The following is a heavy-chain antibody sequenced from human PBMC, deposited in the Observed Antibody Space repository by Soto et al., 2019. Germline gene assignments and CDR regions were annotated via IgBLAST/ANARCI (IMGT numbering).Heavy chain of an antibody. CDR1: GGSISSDGYS. CDR2: IYHSGST. V-gene: IGHV4-30-2*01. Sequence: QLQLQESGSGRVKLSQTLYLTCAVSGGSISSDGYSWSWIRQPPGKGLEWIGYIYHSGSTYYNPSLKSRVTISVDRSKNQFSLKLSSVTAADTVVYYCARVPDRWGQGTLVTVSS. J-gene: IGHJ5*02. D-gene: IGHD2-2*01. CDR3: ARVPDR.